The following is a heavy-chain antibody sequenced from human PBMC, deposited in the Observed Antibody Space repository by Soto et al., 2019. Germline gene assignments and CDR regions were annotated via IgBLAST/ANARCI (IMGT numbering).Heavy chain of an antibody. Sequence: GPTLVNPTQTLTLTCTFSGFSLRTSGGGVGWIRQPPGQALEWLALNLWDDEKRYSPLLKRRLTITKDAAKNQVVLTMTNMDTVVLVSYYCVHRRSPYCLHYWGQRILVTVST. CDR1: GFSLRTSGGG. CDR2: NLWDDEK. V-gene: IGHV2-5*02. J-gene: IGHJ4*02. CDR3: VHRRSPYCLHY. D-gene: IGHD2-21*01.